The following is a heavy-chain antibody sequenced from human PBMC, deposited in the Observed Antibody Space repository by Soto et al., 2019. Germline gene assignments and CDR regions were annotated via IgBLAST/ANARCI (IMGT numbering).Heavy chain of an antibody. CDR2: ISGSGGST. Sequence: GGSLRLSCAASGFTFSSYAMSWVRQAPGKGLEWVSAISGSGGSTYYADSVKGRFTISRDNSKNTLYLQMNSLRAEDTAVYYYAKVAGYCSGGSCYSKAYYYYYMDVWGKGTTVTVSS. CDR1: GFTFSSYA. J-gene: IGHJ6*03. D-gene: IGHD2-15*01. CDR3: AKVAGYCSGGSCYSKAYYYYYMDV. V-gene: IGHV3-23*01.